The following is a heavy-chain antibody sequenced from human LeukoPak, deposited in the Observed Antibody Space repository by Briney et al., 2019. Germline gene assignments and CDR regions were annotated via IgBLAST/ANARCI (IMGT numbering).Heavy chain of an antibody. CDR2: INYSGST. J-gene: IGHJ4*02. D-gene: IGHD3-22*01. CDR3: ARDTRSYDSSGYYFFDF. CDR1: GASIRSDY. V-gene: IGHV4-59*01. Sequence: SDTLSPTCTLSGASIRSDYWNWLRQHPGKGLEWIGYINYSGSTNSNPSLKSRATISMDTSKYHFSIKLSSVTAADTAVYFCARDTRSYDSSGYYFFDFWGQGTLVTVSS.